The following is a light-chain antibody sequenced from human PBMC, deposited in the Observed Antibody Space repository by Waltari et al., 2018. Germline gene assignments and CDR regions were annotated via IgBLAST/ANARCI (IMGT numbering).Light chain of an antibody. CDR2: EDS. Sequence: SYELTQPPSVSVSPGQAARLTCSGEALPNKYAYWYQQKSGHAPVLVIYEDSKRPSGIPERFSGSSSGTTATLTLSGAQVEDEGDYYCYSTDSSDTHRVFGGGTKLTVL. CDR3: YSTDSSDTHRV. V-gene: IGLV3-10*01. J-gene: IGLJ3*02. CDR1: ALPNKY.